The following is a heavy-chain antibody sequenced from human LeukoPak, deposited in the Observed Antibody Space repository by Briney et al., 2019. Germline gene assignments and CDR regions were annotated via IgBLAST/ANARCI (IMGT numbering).Heavy chain of an antibody. CDR2: INHSGST. J-gene: IGHJ4*02. Sequence: SETLSLTCAVYGGSFSGYYWSWIRQPPGKGLEWIGEINHSGSTNYNPSLKSRVTISVDTSKNQFSLKLSSVTAADTAVYYCARRPFYYGSGSYFDYWGQGTLVTVSS. CDR1: GGSFSGYY. CDR3: ARRPFYYGSGSYFDY. D-gene: IGHD3-10*01. V-gene: IGHV4-34*01.